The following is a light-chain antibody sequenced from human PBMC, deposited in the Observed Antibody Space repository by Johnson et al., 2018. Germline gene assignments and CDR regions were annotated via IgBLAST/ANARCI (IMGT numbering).Light chain of an antibody. CDR3: GTWDSSLSAGNV. J-gene: IGLJ1*01. Sequence: QSVLTQPPSVSAAPGQKVTISCSGSSSNIGNNYVSWYQQLPGTAPKLLIYENNKRPSGIPDRFSGSKSGTSATLGITGLQTGDEADYSWGTWDSSLSAGNVFGTGTKVTVL. CDR2: ENN. CDR1: SSNIGNNY. V-gene: IGLV1-51*02.